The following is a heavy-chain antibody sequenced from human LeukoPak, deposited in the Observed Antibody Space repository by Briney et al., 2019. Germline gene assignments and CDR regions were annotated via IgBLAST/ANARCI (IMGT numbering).Heavy chain of an antibody. D-gene: IGHD4-23*01. V-gene: IGHV1-69*04. J-gene: IGHJ4*02. CDR2: IIPILGIA. CDR1: GCTFSSYA. Sequence: SVKVSCKASGCTFSSYAISWVRQAPGQGLEWMGRIIPILGIANYAQKFQGRVTITADKSTSTAYMELSRLRSEDTAVYYCARAVGNYGGFRIAGWGQGALATVSS. CDR3: ARAVGNYGGFRIAG.